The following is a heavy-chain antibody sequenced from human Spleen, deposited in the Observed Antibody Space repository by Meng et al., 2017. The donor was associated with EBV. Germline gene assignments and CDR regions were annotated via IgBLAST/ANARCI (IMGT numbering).Heavy chain of an antibody. D-gene: IGHD2-21*02. CDR2: IYYSGTT. CDR1: GSSVGRHTYV. CDR3: ARGTRGDSPEEFQY. V-gene: IGHV4-61*01. J-gene: IGHJ1*01. Sequence: KSSETVSLTATCSGSSVGRHTYVRSWIRQAPGKGLEWIGYIYYSGTTKYNPSLKSRVTISVDTSKNQFSLKLNSVTTADTAVYYCARGTRGDSPEEFQYWGQGTLVTVSS.